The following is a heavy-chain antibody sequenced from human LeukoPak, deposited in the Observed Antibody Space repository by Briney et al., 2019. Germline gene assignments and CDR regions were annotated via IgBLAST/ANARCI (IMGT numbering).Heavy chain of an antibody. Sequence: SQTLSLTCAISGDSVSSNSAAWNWIRQSPSRGLEWLGRTYYRSKWYNDYAVSVKSRITINPYTSKNQFSLQLNSVTPEDTAVYYCARDQGWRDSSGYPNFYYYYYYMDVWGKGTTVTISS. V-gene: IGHV6-1*01. CDR2: TYYRSKWYN. CDR3: ARDQGWRDSSGYPNFYYYYYYMDV. J-gene: IGHJ6*03. D-gene: IGHD3-22*01. CDR1: GDSVSSNSAA.